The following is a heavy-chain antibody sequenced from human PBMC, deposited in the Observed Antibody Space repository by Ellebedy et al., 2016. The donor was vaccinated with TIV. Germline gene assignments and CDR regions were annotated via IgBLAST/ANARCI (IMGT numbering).Heavy chain of an antibody. D-gene: IGHD4-17*01. J-gene: IGHJ3*02. V-gene: IGHV3-48*04. Sequence: GGSLRLSCAASGFTFTPYAMNWVRQAPGKGLEWISYISGSSLTIYYADSVKGRFTISRDNAKNSLYLQMSSLTAEDTSVYYCATDGSYGDYRSPAHAFVIWGQGTMVTVSS. CDR3: ATDGSYGDYRSPAHAFVI. CDR2: ISGSSLTI. CDR1: GFTFTPYA.